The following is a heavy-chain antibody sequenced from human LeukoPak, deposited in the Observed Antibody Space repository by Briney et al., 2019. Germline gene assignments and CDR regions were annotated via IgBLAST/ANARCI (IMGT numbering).Heavy chain of an antibody. J-gene: IGHJ5*02. D-gene: IGHD3-10*01. CDR2: ISSSSSTI. V-gene: IGHV3-48*02. Sequence: LXXXSYISSSSSTIYYADSVKGRFTISRDNAKNSLYLQMNSLRDEDTAVYYCARGGDYYGSGSYSPWGQGTLVTVSS. CDR3: ARGGDYYGSGSYSP.